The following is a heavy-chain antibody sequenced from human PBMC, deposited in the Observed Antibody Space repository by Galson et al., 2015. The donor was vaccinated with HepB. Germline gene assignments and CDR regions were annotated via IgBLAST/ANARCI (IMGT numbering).Heavy chain of an antibody. Sequence: SLRLSCAASGFTFSSYSMNWVRQAPGKGLEWVSYISSSSSTIYYADSVKGRFTISRDNAKNSLYLQMNSLRAEDTAVYYCARDSNRNYGNWFDPWGQGTLVTVSS. D-gene: IGHD1-7*01. J-gene: IGHJ5*02. CDR3: ARDSNRNYGNWFDP. CDR2: ISSSSSTI. CDR1: GFTFSSYS. V-gene: IGHV3-48*01.